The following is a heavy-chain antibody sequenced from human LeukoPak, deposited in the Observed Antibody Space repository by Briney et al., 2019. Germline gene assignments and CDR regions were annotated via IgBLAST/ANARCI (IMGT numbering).Heavy chain of an antibody. CDR2: ISGTEGST. J-gene: IGHJ4*02. CDR1: GFTFRNYA. V-gene: IGHV3-23*01. CDR3: AHAQGTDY. Sequence: TGGSLRLSCTASGFTFRNYAMSWVRQAPGKGLEWVSAISGTEGSTNYADSVKGQFTISRDNSKNTLYLQMNSLRAEDTAVYYCAHAQGTDYWGQGTLVTVSS.